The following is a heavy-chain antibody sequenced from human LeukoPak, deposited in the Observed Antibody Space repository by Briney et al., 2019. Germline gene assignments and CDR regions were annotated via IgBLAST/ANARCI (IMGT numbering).Heavy chain of an antibody. J-gene: IGHJ4*02. CDR3: GSDFPAYTTGGAFDY. Sequence: GGSLRLSCAASGFTFSSYVMHWVRQAPGKGLEWVAFIRDDGSTRNYAGSVKRRFTISRDNSKNTLVLQMNSLSSEDTAWYYCGSDFPAYTTGGAFDYWGQGTLVTGS. CDR1: GFTFSSYV. CDR2: IRDDGSTR. D-gene: IGHD4-17*01. V-gene: IGHV3-30*02.